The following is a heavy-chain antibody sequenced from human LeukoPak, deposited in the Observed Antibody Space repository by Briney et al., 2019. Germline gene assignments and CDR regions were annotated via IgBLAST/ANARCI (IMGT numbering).Heavy chain of an antibody. CDR3: ARDLHYYVAMDV. Sequence: PGGSLRLSCAASGFTFRTYWMHWVRQAPGQGLVWVSGIKSDGSSTNLADSVRGRFTISRDSAKNTLYLQMNSLRAEDTALYYCARDLHYYVAMDVWGQGTTVTVSS. CDR2: IKSDGSST. CDR1: GFTFRTYW. J-gene: IGHJ6*02. D-gene: IGHD3-10*02. V-gene: IGHV3-74*01.